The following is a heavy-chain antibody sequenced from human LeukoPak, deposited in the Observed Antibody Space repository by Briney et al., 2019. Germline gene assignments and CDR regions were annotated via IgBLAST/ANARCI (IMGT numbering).Heavy chain of an antibody. Sequence: PSETLSLTCTVSGGSISSYYWSWIRQTPGKGLEWIESFRYSGSTNYNPSLKSRVTISVDTSKNQFSLKLSSVTAADTAVYYCARHPSALDYWGQGTLVTVSS. D-gene: IGHD6-13*01. CDR2: FRYSGST. V-gene: IGHV4-59*08. CDR1: GGSISSYY. J-gene: IGHJ4*02. CDR3: ARHPSALDY.